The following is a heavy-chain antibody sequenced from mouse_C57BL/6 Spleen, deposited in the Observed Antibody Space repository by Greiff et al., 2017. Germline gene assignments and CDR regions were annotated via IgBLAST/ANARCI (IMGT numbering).Heavy chain of an antibody. D-gene: IGHD1-1*01. CDR2: ISSGSSTI. V-gene: IGHV5-17*01. J-gene: IGHJ1*03. Sequence: EVKLMESGGGLVKPGGSLKLSCAASGFTFSDYGMHWVRQAPEKGLEWVAYISSGSSTIYYADTVKGRFTISRDNAKNTLFLQMTSLRSEDTAMYYWARDYGSSYWYFDVWGTGTTVTVSS. CDR3: ARDYGSSYWYFDV. CDR1: GFTFSDYG.